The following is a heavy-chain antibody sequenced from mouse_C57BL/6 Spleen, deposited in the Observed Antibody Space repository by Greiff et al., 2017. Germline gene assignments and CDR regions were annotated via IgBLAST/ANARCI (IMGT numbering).Heavy chain of an antibody. CDR3: ARDGPRASYAY. V-gene: IGHV3-6*01. CDR1: GYSITSGYY. J-gene: IGHJ3*01. D-gene: IGHD3-3*01. Sequence: EVKLQESGPGLVKPSQSLSLTCSVTGYSITSGYYWNWIRQVPGNKLEWMGYISYDGSNNYNPSLKNRISITRDTSKNQFFLKLNSVTTEDTATYYCARDGPRASYAYWGQGALVTVSA. CDR2: ISYDGSN.